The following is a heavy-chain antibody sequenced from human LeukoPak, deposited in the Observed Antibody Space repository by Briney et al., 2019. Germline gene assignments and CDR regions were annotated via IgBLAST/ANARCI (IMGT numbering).Heavy chain of an antibody. D-gene: IGHD6-19*01. CDR2: IYYSGST. Sequence: SETLSLTCAVSGGSISSSSYYWGWLRQPPGKGLEWIASIYYSGSTYYNPSLKSRVTISVDTSKNQFSLKLSSVTAADTAVYYCARSHEYSSGWYFDYWGQGTLVTVSS. J-gene: IGHJ4*02. V-gene: IGHV4-39*01. CDR1: GGSISSSSYY. CDR3: ARSHEYSSGWYFDY.